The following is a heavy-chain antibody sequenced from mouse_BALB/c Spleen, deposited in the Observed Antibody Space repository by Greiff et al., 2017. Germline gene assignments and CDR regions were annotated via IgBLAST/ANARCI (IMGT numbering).Heavy chain of an antibody. J-gene: IGHJ3*01. CDR1: GYAFTNYL. V-gene: IGHV1-54*01. CDR2: INPGSGGT. Sequence: VQVVESGAELVRPGTSVKVSCKASGYAFTNYLIEWVKQRPGQGLEWIGVINPGSGGTNYNEKFKGKATLTADKSSSTAYMQLSSLTSDDSAVYFCARGDGYGWFAYWGQGTLVTVSA. D-gene: IGHD2-3*01. CDR3: ARGDGYGWFAY.